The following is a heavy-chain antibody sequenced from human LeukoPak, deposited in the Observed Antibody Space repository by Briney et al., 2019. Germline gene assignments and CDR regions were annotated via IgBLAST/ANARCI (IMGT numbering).Heavy chain of an antibody. J-gene: IGHJ4*02. D-gene: IGHD1-26*01. CDR2: INTNTGNP. Sequence: ASVKVSCKASGYTFTGYYMHWVRQAPGQGLEWMGWINTNTGNPTYAQGFTGRFVFSLDTSVSTAYLQISSLKADDTAVYYCARDLSETYSDYYFDYWGQGTLVTVSS. V-gene: IGHV7-4-1*02. CDR3: ARDLSETYSDYYFDY. CDR1: GYTFTGYY.